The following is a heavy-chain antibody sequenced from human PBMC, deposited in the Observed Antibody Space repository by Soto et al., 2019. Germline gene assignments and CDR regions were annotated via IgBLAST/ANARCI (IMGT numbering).Heavy chain of an antibody. CDR1: GWTFSGYY. D-gene: IGHD3-3*01. CDR2: INHNGGT. Sequence: QVQLQQWGAGLLKPSETLSLTCAVHGWTFSGYYWSWVRQPPGKGLEWIGEINHNGGTNYNPSLESXXPXSXDTARNQFSLRLNSVTAAATAVYYCARGDWSTRFQNWGRGTLVTVSS. CDR3: ARGDWSTRFQN. J-gene: IGHJ1*01. V-gene: IGHV4-34*01.